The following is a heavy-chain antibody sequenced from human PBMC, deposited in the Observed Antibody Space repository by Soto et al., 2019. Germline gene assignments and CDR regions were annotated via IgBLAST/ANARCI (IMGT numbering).Heavy chain of an antibody. CDR2: LSYSGTT. J-gene: IGHJ5*02. V-gene: IGHV4-30-4*01. CDR3: ARQRRGGYWFAP. CDR1: GGSITSDDHY. Sequence: QVQVQESGPGLVKPSQTLSLTCRVSGGSITSDDHYWTWIRQPPGKGLEWIGSLSYSGTTNYNPALKSRITVSRDTSKNQCSLNLTSVTAADTALYYCARQRRGGYWFAPWGQGTPVTVSS.